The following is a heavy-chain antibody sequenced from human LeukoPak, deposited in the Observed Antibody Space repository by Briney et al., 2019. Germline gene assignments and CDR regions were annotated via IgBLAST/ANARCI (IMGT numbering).Heavy chain of an antibody. D-gene: IGHD5-18*01. CDR1: GGSLSSYY. CDR3: ARHSRGGGYSYAYDAFDI. Sequence: SETLSLTCTVSGGSLSSYYWSWIRQPPGKGLEWIGYIYYSGSTNYNPSLKSRVTISVDTSKNQFSLKLSSVTAADTAVYYCARHSRGGGYSYAYDAFDIWGQGTMVTVSS. V-gene: IGHV4-59*08. J-gene: IGHJ3*02. CDR2: IYYSGST.